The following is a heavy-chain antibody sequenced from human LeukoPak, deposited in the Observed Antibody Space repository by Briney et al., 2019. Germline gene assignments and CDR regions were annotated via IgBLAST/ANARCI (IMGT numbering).Heavy chain of an antibody. D-gene: IGHD6-19*01. CDR1: GYTLTNYT. CDR3: VRGGPNKSGWTLDY. J-gene: IGHJ4*02. CDR2: FNSDTGNT. V-gene: IGHV1-3*01. Sequence: ASVKVSCKASGYTLTNYTIHWVRQAPGQRLEWMGWFNSDTGNTDYSQKFQGRVTISRDTSANTAYMELNRLRPEDTAVFYCVRGGPNKSGWTLDYWGQGTLVTVSS.